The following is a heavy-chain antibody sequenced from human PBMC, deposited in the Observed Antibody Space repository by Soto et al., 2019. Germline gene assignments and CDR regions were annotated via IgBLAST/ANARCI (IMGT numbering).Heavy chain of an antibody. CDR1: GFSFENYG. V-gene: IGHV3-33*06. CDR2: IWHDGSLQ. J-gene: IGHJ6*02. Sequence: QVQMVESGGGVVQPGRSLRLSCAASGFSFENYGMHWVRQAPGRGLEWVAIIWHDGSLQYYAAAVKGRFTISRDNSKNTLYLEMNSLRAEDTAVYYCANLWGDGYNLGQDYNGMDVWGQGTTVIVSS. D-gene: IGHD5-12*01. CDR3: ANLWGDGYNLGQDYNGMDV.